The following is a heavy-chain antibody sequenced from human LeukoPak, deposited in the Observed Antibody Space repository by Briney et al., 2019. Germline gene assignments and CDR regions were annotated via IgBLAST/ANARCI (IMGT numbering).Heavy chain of an antibody. D-gene: IGHD4-17*01. CDR2: ISSSGRTI. Sequence: GGSRRLSCAASGFTFSSYSMNWVRQAPGKGLEWVSYISSSGRTIYYADSVRGRFTISRDNAKNSLYLQMNSLRAGDTAVYYCARDLYGDYVVDYWGQGTLVTVSS. V-gene: IGHV3-48*01. J-gene: IGHJ4*02. CDR1: GFTFSSYS. CDR3: ARDLYGDYVVDY.